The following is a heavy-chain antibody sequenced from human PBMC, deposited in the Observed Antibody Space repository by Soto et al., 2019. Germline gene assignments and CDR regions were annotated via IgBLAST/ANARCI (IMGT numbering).Heavy chain of an antibody. V-gene: IGHV1-69*13. CDR3: ATPRGRSDDLTYFDY. J-gene: IGHJ4*02. D-gene: IGHD3-10*01. CDR1: GGTFSSYA. Sequence: SVKVSCKASGGTFSSYAISWVRQAPGQGLERMGGIIPIFGTANYAQKFQGRVTITADESTSTAYMELSSLRSEDTAVYYCATPRGRSDDLTYFDYWGQGTLVTVSS. CDR2: IIPIFGTA.